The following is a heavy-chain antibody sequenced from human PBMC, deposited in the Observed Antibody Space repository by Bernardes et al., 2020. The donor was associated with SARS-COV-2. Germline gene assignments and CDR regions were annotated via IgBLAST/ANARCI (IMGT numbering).Heavy chain of an antibody. D-gene: IGHD6-19*01. CDR3: AGVTYSSGSDFDY. Sequence: ASVTVSCKASGYIFTDYHMHWVRQLPGQGLEWMGWIYSPSGGTNNAQTFQGRVTLPRDTSIRTAYMELSSLTSDDTAVYYCAGVTYSSGSDFDYWGQGTPVTVAS. CDR1: GYIFTDYH. J-gene: IGHJ4*02. V-gene: IGHV1-2*02. CDR2: IYSPSGGT.